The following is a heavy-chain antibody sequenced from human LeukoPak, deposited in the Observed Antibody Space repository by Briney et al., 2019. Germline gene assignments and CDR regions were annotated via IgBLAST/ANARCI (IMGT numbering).Heavy chain of an antibody. CDR1: GGSISSGDYY. J-gene: IGHJ4*02. Sequence: SETLSLTCTVSGGSISSGDYYWSWIRQPPGKGLEWIGYIYYSGSTNYNPSLKSRVTISVDTSKNQFSLKLSSVTAADTAVYYCARGTATVAVYWGQGTLVTVSS. V-gene: IGHV4-61*08. CDR2: IYYSGST. D-gene: IGHD4-23*01. CDR3: ARGTATVAVY.